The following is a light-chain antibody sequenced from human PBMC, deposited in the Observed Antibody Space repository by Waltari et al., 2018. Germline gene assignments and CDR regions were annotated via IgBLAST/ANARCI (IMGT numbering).Light chain of an antibody. CDR1: SSDIGGYDF. J-gene: IGLJ3*02. Sequence: QSALTQPASVSGSPGQSITISCTGTSSDIGGYDFVSWYQQYPGMAPKLMIYEVTNRPSGVFGRFSGSKSGTAASLTISGLQPEDEADYYCTSYTTSTTVLFGGGTKVTV. CDR2: EVT. V-gene: IGLV2-14*01. CDR3: TSYTTSTTVL.